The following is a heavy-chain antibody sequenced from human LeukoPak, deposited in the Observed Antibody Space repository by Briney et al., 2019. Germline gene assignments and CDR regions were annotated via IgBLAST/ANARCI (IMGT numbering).Heavy chain of an antibody. Sequence: SQTLSLTCAISGGSVSSNTAAWNWIRQSPSRGLEWLGRTYYRSEWYNDYAVSVKSRITINPDTSQNQFSLQLNSVTPEDTAVYYCARLKGGPAGFDYWGQGTLVTVSS. D-gene: IGHD6-19*01. CDR1: GGSVSSNTAA. CDR2: TYYRSEWYN. CDR3: ARLKGGPAGFDY. J-gene: IGHJ4*02. V-gene: IGHV6-1*01.